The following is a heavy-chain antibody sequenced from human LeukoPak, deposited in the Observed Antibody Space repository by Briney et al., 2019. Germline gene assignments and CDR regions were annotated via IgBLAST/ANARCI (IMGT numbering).Heavy chain of an antibody. CDR3: ARQTGSGLFILP. D-gene: IGHD3/OR15-3a*01. Sequence: SETLSLTCTVSGVSISSSNSYWGWIRQPPRKGLEWIGSIYYSGNTYYNASLKSQVSISIDTSKNQFSLRLTSVTAADTAVYYCARQTGSGLFILPGGQGTLVTVSS. CDR2: IYYSGNT. CDR1: GVSISSSNSY. J-gene: IGHJ4*02. V-gene: IGHV4-39*01.